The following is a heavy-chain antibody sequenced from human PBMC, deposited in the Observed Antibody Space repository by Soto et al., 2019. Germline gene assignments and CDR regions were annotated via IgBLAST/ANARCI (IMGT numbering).Heavy chain of an antibody. Sequence: SETLSLTCTVSGGSISSYYWSWIRQPPGKGLEWIGYIYYSGSTNYNPSLKSRVTISVDTSKNQFSLKLSSVTAADTTVYYCARGPYSSGWSNRRTYYYYYGMDVWGQGTTVTVSS. CDR3: ARGPYSSGWSNRRTYYYYYGMDV. J-gene: IGHJ6*02. D-gene: IGHD6-13*01. CDR1: GGSISSYY. CDR2: IYYSGST. V-gene: IGHV4-59*12.